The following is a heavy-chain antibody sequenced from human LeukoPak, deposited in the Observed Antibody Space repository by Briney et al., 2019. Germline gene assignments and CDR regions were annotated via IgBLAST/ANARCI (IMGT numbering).Heavy chain of an antibody. Sequence: GGSLTLSCAASGFTFSNSNMNWVREAPGKGLEWVSSISRSRCYIYYADSVKGRFTISRDNAKNSLYLQMNSLRVEDTAVYYCARDTSGYDYILDSFDYWGQGALVTVSS. CDR2: ISRSRCYI. CDR1: GFTFSNSN. J-gene: IGHJ4*02. V-gene: IGHV3-21*01. D-gene: IGHD3-22*01. CDR3: ARDTSGYDYILDSFDY.